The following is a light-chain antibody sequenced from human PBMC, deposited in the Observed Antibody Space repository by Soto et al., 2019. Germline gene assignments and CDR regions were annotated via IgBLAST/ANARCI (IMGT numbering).Light chain of an antibody. CDR2: VAS. Sequence: EIVMTQSPATLSVSPGERATLSCRASQSVSSKLAWYQQKPGQAPRLLIYVASTRATGIPARFSGSGSGTEFTLTISSLQSEDFAVYYCQQYNNWPETFGQGTKVDIK. CDR1: QSVSSK. J-gene: IGKJ1*01. V-gene: IGKV3-15*01. CDR3: QQYNNWPET.